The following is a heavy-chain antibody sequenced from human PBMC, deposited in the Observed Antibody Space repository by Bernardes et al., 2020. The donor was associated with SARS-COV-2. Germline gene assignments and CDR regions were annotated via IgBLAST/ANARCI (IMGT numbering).Heavy chain of an antibody. CDR2: IHASGST. CDR1: RGSISSGCHY. Sequence: SETLSLTCTVYRGSISSGCHYWSWIRQPAAKGREGIGRIHASGSTSYNPHLKSRVTISIDASKNQFSLRLRSVTAADTSVYYCERGEVERRSHDAFNLWGQRPMVTVSS. V-gene: IGHV4-61*02. J-gene: IGHJ3*01. D-gene: IGHD1-1*01. CDR3: ERGEVERRSHDAFNL.